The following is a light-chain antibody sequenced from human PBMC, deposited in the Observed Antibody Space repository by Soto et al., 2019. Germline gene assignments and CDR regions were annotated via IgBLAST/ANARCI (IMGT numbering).Light chain of an antibody. J-gene: IGKJ4*01. CDR1: QSVSSN. CDR2: GAS. Sequence: EIVMTQSPATLSVSPGERATLSCRASQSVSSNLAWYQQKPGQAPRRLIYGASTRATGIPARFSGSGSGTEFTLTISSLQSEDCAVAYCEQYDNWPLSFGGGTKVEIK. CDR3: EQYDNWPLS. V-gene: IGKV3-15*01.